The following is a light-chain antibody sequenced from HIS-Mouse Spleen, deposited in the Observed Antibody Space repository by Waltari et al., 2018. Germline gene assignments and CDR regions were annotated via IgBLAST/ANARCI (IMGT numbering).Light chain of an antibody. J-gene: IGKJ2*01. CDR1: QSVSSN. V-gene: IGKV3-15*01. Sequence: EIVMTQSPATLSVSPGARATLSCRASQSVSSNLAWYQQKPGQAPRLLIYGESTRATGIPARFSGSGSGTEFTLTISSLQSEDFAVYYCQQYNNWPPYTFGQGTKLEIK. CDR2: GES. CDR3: QQYNNWPPYT.